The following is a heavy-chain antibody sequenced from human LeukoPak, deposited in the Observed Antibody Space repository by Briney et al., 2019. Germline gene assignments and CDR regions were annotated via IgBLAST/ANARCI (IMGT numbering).Heavy chain of an antibody. V-gene: IGHV3-21*01. CDR1: GFTFSSYS. Sequence: GGSLRLSCAASGFTFSSYSMNWVRQAPGKGLEWVSSISSSSSYIYYADSVKGRFTISRDNAKNSLYLQMNSLRAEDTAVYYCAAYGDHGGFDYWAREPWSPSPQ. D-gene: IGHD4-17*01. CDR3: AAYGDHGGFDY. J-gene: IGHJ4*02. CDR2: ISSSSSYI.